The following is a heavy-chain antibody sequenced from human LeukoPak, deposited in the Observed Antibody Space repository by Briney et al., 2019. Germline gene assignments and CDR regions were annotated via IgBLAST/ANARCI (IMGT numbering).Heavy chain of an antibody. J-gene: IGHJ4*02. CDR1: GFTFGDYA. Sequence: GGSPRLSCTASGFTFGDYAMSWVRQAPGKGLEWVGFISSKTYGGTTEYAASVKGRFTISRDDSKSIAYLQMNSLKTEDTAVYYCTRPINYYDSSGSYYWGQGTLVTVSS. CDR2: ISSKTYGGTT. D-gene: IGHD3-22*01. CDR3: TRPINYYDSSGSYY. V-gene: IGHV3-49*04.